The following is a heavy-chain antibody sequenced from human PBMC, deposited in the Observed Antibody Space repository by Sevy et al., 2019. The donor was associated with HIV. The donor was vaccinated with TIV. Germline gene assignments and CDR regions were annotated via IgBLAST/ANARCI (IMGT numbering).Heavy chain of an antibody. J-gene: IGHJ4*02. CDR1: GYTFSELS. Sequence: ASVKVSCKVSGYTFSELSMHWVRQTPEGLEWMGGFDPEDDKNIYAQKFQGRVTMTEDTSTDTAYMELWSLRSEDTAVYYCAKDFPDDYETSDGLDYWGQGTLVTVSS. D-gene: IGHD3-22*01. V-gene: IGHV1-24*01. CDR2: FDPEDDKN. CDR3: AKDFPDDYETSDGLDY.